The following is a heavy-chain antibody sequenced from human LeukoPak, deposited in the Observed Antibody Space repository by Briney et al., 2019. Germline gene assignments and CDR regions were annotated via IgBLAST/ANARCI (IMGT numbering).Heavy chain of an antibody. CDR2: IYHSGST. J-gene: IGHJ6*03. CDR3: ARGAGYDFWSGYPPAYMDV. Sequence: SETLSLTCTVSGYSISSGYYWGWIRQPPGKGLEWIGSIYHSGSTYYNPSLTSRVPISVDTSKNQFSLKLSSVTAADTAVYYCARGAGYDFWSGYPPAYMDVWGKGTTVTVSS. D-gene: IGHD3-3*01. V-gene: IGHV4-38-2*02. CDR1: GYSISSGYY.